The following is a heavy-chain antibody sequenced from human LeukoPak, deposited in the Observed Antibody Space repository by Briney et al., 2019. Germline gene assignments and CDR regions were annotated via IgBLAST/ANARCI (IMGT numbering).Heavy chain of an antibody. CDR1: GFTFSSYE. D-gene: IGHD7-27*01. CDR2: ISSSGSTI. Sequence: GGSLRLSCAASGFTFSSYEMNWVRQAPGKGLEWVSYISSSGSTIYYADSVKGRFTISRDNAKNTLYLQMNSLRAEDTAVYYGARGAWGSHDYWGQGTLVTVSS. V-gene: IGHV3-48*03. CDR3: ARGAWGSHDY. J-gene: IGHJ4*02.